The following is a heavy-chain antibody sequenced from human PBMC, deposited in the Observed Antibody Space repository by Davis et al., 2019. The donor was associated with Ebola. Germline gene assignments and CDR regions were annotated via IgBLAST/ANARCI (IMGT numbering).Heavy chain of an antibody. CDR1: GFTFSNYW. D-gene: IGHD6-19*01. V-gene: IGHV3-74*01. J-gene: IGHJ6*02. CDR3: AKGVAGSPLGYGMDV. Sequence: HTGGSLRLSCAASGFTFSNYWMHWIRQAPGEGLVWVSYVSPDGSDIRYADSVKGRFTISRDNAKNSLYLQMNSLRAEDTALYYCAKGVAGSPLGYGMDVWGQGTTVTVSS. CDR2: VSPDGSDI.